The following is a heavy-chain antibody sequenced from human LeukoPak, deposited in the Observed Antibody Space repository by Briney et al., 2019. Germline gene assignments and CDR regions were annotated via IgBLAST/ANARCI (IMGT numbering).Heavy chain of an antibody. D-gene: IGHD3-22*01. CDR3: ARVDSDYYDSTGPNDY. Sequence: PGGSLRLSCVASGFTVSSHYVSWVRQAPGKGLEWVSVIYSGGSTYYADSVEGRFTISRDNSKNTLYLQMGSLRAEDMAVYYCARVDSDYYDSTGPNDYWGQGTLVTVSS. CDR2: IYSGGST. CDR1: GFTVSSHY. J-gene: IGHJ4*02. V-gene: IGHV3-53*05.